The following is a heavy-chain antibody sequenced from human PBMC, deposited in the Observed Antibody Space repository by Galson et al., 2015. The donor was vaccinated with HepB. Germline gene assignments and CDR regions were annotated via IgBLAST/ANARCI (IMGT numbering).Heavy chain of an antibody. Sequence: SLRLSCAASGFSVYSNYMNWVRQAPGKGLEWVSLIYSSSSTNYADFVRGRFTISRDTSKNTVYLQMSRLRADDTAMYYCAQLGTGYWGRGTLVTVSS. CDR3: AQLGTGY. CDR2: IYSSSST. V-gene: IGHV3-53*01. D-gene: IGHD7-27*01. J-gene: IGHJ4*02. CDR1: GFSVYSNY.